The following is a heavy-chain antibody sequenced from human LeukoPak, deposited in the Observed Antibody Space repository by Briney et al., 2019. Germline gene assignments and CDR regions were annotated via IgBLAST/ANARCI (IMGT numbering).Heavy chain of an antibody. J-gene: IGHJ6*03. V-gene: IGHV1-18*01. CDR3: ARAKYSSSWYLRRFDYMDV. Sequence: GASVTVSCKASGYTFTSYGISWVRQAPGEGLEWMGWISAYNRNTNYAQKLQGRVTMTTDTSTSTAYMELRSLRSDDTAVYYCARAKYSSSWYLRRFDYMDVWGKGTTVTISS. CDR2: ISAYNRNT. CDR1: GYTFTSYG. D-gene: IGHD6-13*01.